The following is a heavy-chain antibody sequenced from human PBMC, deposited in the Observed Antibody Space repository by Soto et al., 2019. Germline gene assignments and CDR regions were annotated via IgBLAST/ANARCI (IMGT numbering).Heavy chain of an antibody. CDR3: AKDISSYSGGYTYYFDY. Sequence: QVQLVEFGGGAVQPGRSLRLSCAASGFTFSKFAMHWVRQAPGKGLEWVAVISNDGRKKYYADSVTGRFTISRENSNNTLSLQMNSLRLEYTAVYYCAKDISSYSGGYTYYFDYWGQGTLVTVSS. V-gene: IGHV3-30*18. CDR2: ISNDGRKK. J-gene: IGHJ4*02. D-gene: IGHD1-26*01. CDR1: GFTFSKFA.